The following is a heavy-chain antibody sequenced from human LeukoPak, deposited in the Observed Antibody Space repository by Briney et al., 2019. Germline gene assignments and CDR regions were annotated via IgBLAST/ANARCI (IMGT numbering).Heavy chain of an antibody. Sequence: SVKVSCKASGGTFSSYAISWVRQAPGQGLEWMGRIIPIFGTANYAQKFQGRVTITTDESTSTAYMELSSLRSEDTAVYYCARDTPAGAVAFDYWGQGTLVTASS. CDR3: ARDTPAGAVAFDY. CDR1: GGTFSSYA. CDR2: IIPIFGTA. D-gene: IGHD6-19*01. V-gene: IGHV1-69*05. J-gene: IGHJ4*02.